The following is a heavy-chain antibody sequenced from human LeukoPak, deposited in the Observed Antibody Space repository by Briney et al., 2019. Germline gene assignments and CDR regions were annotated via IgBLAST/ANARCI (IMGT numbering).Heavy chain of an antibody. D-gene: IGHD6-19*01. Sequence: PGGSLRLSCAASGFTFSSYSMNWVRQAPGKGLEWVSYISSSSTIYYADSVKGRFTISRDNAKNSLYLQMNSLRAEDTAVYYCARDLGSSGWFTFDYWGQGTLVTVSS. CDR3: ARDLGSSGWFTFDY. V-gene: IGHV3-48*01. CDR1: GFTFSSYS. CDR2: ISSSSTI. J-gene: IGHJ4*02.